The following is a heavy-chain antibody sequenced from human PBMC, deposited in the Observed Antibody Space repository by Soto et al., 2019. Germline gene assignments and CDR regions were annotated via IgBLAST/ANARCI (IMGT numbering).Heavy chain of an antibody. Sequence: GASVKVSCKASGGTFSSYAISWVRQAPGQGLEWMGWIIGYIGNTNNAQSLQGRVTVTTDTSTSTSYMELRSLRSDDTAIYYCARSLGSGTGFDYWGQGTLVTVSS. V-gene: IGHV1-18*01. CDR2: IIGYIGNT. CDR1: GGTFSSYA. J-gene: IGHJ4*02. D-gene: IGHD3-10*01. CDR3: ARSLGSGTGFDY.